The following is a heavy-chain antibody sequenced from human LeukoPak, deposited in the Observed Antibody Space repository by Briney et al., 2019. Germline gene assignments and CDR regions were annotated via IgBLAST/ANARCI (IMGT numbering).Heavy chain of an antibody. CDR2: ISGSGGST. Sequence: GGSLRLPCAASGFTFSSYAMSWVRQAPGKGLEWVSAISGSGGSTYYADSVKGRFTISRDNSKNTLYLQMNRLRAEDTAVYYCAKETPGYSYGLGNFGDYYYYYMDVWGKGTTVTVSS. CDR3: AKETPGYSYGLGNFGDYYYYYMDV. V-gene: IGHV3-23*01. J-gene: IGHJ6*03. D-gene: IGHD5-18*01. CDR1: GFTFSSYA.